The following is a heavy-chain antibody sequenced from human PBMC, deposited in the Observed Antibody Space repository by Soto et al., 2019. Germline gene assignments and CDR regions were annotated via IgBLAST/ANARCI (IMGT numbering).Heavy chain of an antibody. J-gene: IGHJ4*02. V-gene: IGHV1-18*01. CDR3: ARRRYGDY. CDR1: GYAFTTYG. CDR2: ISAHNGNT. Sequence: QVHLVQSGAEVKKPGASVKVSCQGSGYAFTTYGITWVRQAPGQGLEWMGWISAHNGNTNYAQKLQGRVTVNRDTSTSTACMELRSLRYADTAVYYCARRRYGDYWGKGALVTVSS. D-gene: IGHD1-1*01.